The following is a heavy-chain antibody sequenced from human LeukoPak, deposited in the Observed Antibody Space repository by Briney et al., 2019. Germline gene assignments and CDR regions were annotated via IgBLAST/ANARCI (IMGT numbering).Heavy chain of an antibody. CDR2: INPSGGST. Sequence: ASVKVSCKASGYTFTSYYMHWVRQAPGQGLEWMGIINPSGGSTSYAQKFQGRVTITADESTSTAYMELSSLRSEDTAVYYCASVRSSGYYYPFDYWGQGTLVTVSS. V-gene: IGHV1-46*01. CDR3: ASVRSSGYYYPFDY. CDR1: GYTFTSYY. D-gene: IGHD3-22*01. J-gene: IGHJ4*02.